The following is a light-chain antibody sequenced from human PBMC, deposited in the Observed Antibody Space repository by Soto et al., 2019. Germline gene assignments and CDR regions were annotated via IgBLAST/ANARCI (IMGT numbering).Light chain of an antibody. V-gene: IGKV3-20*01. CDR3: QQYGSSLRT. Sequence: PGERATLSCRASQSVSSIYFAWYQQKPGQAPRLLIYGASSRATGIPDRFSGSGSGTDFTLTISRLEPEDFAVYYCQQYGSSLRTFGQGTKVEIK. J-gene: IGKJ1*01. CDR1: QSVSSIY. CDR2: GAS.